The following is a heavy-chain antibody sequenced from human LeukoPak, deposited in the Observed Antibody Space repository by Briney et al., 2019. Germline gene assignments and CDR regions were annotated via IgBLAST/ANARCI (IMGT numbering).Heavy chain of an antibody. Sequence: SETLSLTCTVSGGSISSCDYYWSWIRQPPGKGLEWIGYIYYSGSTYYNPSLKSRVTISVDTSKNQFSLKLSSVTAADTAVYYCARLIVGATAPVDYWGQGTLVTVSS. J-gene: IGHJ4*02. V-gene: IGHV4-30-4*08. CDR2: IYYSGST. CDR1: GGSISSCDYY. CDR3: ARLIVGATAPVDY. D-gene: IGHD1-26*01.